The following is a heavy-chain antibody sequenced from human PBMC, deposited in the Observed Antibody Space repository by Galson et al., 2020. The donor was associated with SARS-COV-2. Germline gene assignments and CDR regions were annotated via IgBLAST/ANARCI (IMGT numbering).Heavy chain of an antibody. V-gene: IGHV4-4*02. D-gene: IGHD2-2*01. CDR1: GGSISSSNW. CDR2: IYHSGST. CDR3: ASGESYCSSTSCVNWFDP. Sequence: SETLSLTCAVSGGSISSSNWWSWVRQPPGKGLEWIGEIYHSGSTNYNPSLKSRVTISVDKSKNQFSLKLSSVTAADTAVYYCASGESYCSSTSCVNWFDPWGQGTTVTVSS. J-gene: IGHJ5*01.